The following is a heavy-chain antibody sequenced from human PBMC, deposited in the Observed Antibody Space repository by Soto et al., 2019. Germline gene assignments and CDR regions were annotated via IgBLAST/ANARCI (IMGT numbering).Heavy chain of an antibody. CDR3: ARLSRWLRYYFDY. Sequence: SETLCLTCAVYGGSFSGYYWSWIRQPPGKGLEWIGEINHSGSTNYNPSLKSRVTISVDTSKNQFSLKLSSVTAADTAVYYCARLSRWLRYYFDYWGQGTLVTVSS. CDR2: INHSGST. D-gene: IGHD5-12*01. V-gene: IGHV4-34*01. CDR1: GGSFSGYY. J-gene: IGHJ4*02.